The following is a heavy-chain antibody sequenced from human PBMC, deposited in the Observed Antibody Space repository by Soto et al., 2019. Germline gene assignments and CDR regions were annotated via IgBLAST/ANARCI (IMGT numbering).Heavy chain of an antibody. Sequence: PGESLKISCKGSGYSFTSYWIGWVRQMPGKGLEWMGIIYPGDSDTRYSPSFQGQVTISADKSISTAYLQWSSLKASDTAMYYCASHVGSGSFYYYYYMDVWGKGTTVTVSS. CDR2: IYPGDSDT. J-gene: IGHJ6*03. CDR1: GYSFTSYW. CDR3: ASHVGSGSFYYYYYMDV. D-gene: IGHD3-10*01. V-gene: IGHV5-51*01.